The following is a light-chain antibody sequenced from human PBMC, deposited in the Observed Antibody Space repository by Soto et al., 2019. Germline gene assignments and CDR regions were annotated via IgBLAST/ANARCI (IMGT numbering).Light chain of an antibody. J-gene: IGKJ2*01. V-gene: IGKV2-28*01. CDR3: MQGVQPPPT. Sequence: DVVMTQSPLSLPVTPGEPASISCRSSQSLLYSNGYNYLDWYLQKPGQSPQLLIYLGSNRASGVPDRVSGSGSGTDFTLKISRVEAEDVGVYYCMQGVQPPPTVGQGTKLEI. CDR1: QSLLYSNGYNY. CDR2: LGS.